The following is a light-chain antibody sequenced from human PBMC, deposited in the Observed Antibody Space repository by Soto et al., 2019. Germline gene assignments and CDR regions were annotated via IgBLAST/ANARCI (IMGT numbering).Light chain of an antibody. Sequence: QSALTQPASVSGSPGQSITISCTGTSSDVGNYNLVSWYQQHPGKAPKLMIYEGSKRPSGVSNRFSGSKSGNTASLTISGLPAKDGADYYCCSYAGSRSYVFGTGTKVPVL. CDR3: CSYAGSRSYV. J-gene: IGLJ1*01. CDR2: EGS. CDR1: SSDVGNYNL. V-gene: IGLV2-23*01.